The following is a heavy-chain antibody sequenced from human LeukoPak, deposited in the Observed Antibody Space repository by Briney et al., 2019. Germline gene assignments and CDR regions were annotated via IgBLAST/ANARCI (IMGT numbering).Heavy chain of an antibody. CDR3: ANQYPG. J-gene: IGHJ4*02. CDR2: ISGDGDTT. Sequence: GGSLRLSCAASGFTFTTHAMAWVRQAPGKGLDWVSGISGDGDTTYYADSVKGRFTISRDNSKNTLYLQMNGLRAEDTAVYYCANQYPGWGQGTLVTVSS. V-gene: IGHV3-23*01. D-gene: IGHD4-11*01. CDR1: GFTFTTHA.